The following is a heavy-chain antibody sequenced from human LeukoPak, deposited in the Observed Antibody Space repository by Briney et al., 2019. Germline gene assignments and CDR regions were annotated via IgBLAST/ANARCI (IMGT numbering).Heavy chain of an antibody. CDR2: ISFSGDSI. CDR1: GFTFSRYW. J-gene: IGHJ3*01. Sequence: PSGGSLRPSCTSSGFTFSRYWMTWVRQAPGKGLEWVSLISFSGDSIYYADSVRGRFTISRDNSKDTLYLQMNSLRAEDTAIYYCARDIQLSTWGLGTMVTVSS. CDR3: ARDIQLST. D-gene: IGHD5-24*01. V-gene: IGHV3-23*01.